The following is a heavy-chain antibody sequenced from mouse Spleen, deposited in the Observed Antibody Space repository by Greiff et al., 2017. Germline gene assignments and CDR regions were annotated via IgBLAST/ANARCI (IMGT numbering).Heavy chain of an antibody. D-gene: IGHD1-1*01. CDR1: GYTFTSYG. V-gene: IGHV1-81*01. J-gene: IGHJ1*01. CDR2: IYPRSGNT. CDR3: AKLLPRDV. Sequence: QVQLKQSGAELARPGASVKLSCKASGYTFTSYGISWVKQRTGQGLEWIGEIYPRSGNTYYNEKFKGKATLTADKSSSTAYMELRSLTSEDSAVYFCAKLLPRDVWGAGTTVTVSS.